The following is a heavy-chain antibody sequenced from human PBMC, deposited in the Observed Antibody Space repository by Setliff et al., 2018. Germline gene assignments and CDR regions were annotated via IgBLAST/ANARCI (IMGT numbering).Heavy chain of an antibody. CDR2: ISAYNINT. V-gene: IGHV1-18*01. D-gene: IGHD1-26*01. J-gene: IGHJ6*02. CDR1: GYSFGNYG. CDR3: EGDHKWELPGYKSGMDV. Sequence: ASVKVSCKASGYSFGNYGMSWVRQAPGQGLEWMGWISAYNINTNYAKKFQGRVTMTTATSANIAYMELRSLRSDDTAVYFCEGDHKWELPGYKSGMDVWGQGTTVTVSS.